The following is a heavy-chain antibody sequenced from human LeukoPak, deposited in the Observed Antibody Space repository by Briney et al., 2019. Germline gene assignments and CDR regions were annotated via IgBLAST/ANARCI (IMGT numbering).Heavy chain of an antibody. J-gene: IGHJ6*03. Sequence: GSSVQFSCQASGGTFSSYAISGVRQAPGQGLEWMGGIIPIFGTANYAQKFQGRVTITTDESTSTAYMELSSLRSEDTAVYYCARSFGASQQYSSSWYYYYMDVWGKGTTVTVSS. CDR2: IIPIFGTA. CDR1: GGTFSSYA. CDR3: ARSFGASQQYSSSWYYYYMDV. V-gene: IGHV1-69*05. D-gene: IGHD6-13*01.